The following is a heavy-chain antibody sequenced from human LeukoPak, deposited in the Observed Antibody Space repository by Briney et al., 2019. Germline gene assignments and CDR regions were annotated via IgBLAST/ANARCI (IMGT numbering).Heavy chain of an antibody. Sequence: GGSLRLSCAASGFTFSSYWMHWVRQAPGKGLVWVSRINSDGSTISYADSVKGRFIISRDNAKNTLYLQMNSLRAEDTAVYYCARDHSSWELPSDYWGQGTLVTVSS. J-gene: IGHJ4*02. CDR3: ARDHSSWELPSDY. V-gene: IGHV3-74*01. CDR1: GFTFSSYW. CDR2: INSDGSTI. D-gene: IGHD6-13*01.